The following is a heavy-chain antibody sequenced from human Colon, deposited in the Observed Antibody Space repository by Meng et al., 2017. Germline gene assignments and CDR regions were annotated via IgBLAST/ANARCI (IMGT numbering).Heavy chain of an antibody. D-gene: IGHD3-16*01. CDR1: GGSFSSYY. J-gene: IGHJ5*02. V-gene: IGHV4-34*01. CDR2: INHSGST. Sequence: QGQSQRWGEGLLKPSETLSLTCAVSGGSFSSYYWSWIRQPPVKGLEWIGEINHSGSTNYNPSLKSRVTISVDTSKNQFSLKLSSVTAADTAVYYCARIRPRLGGKTFDPWGQGTLVTVSS. CDR3: ARIRPRLGGKTFDP.